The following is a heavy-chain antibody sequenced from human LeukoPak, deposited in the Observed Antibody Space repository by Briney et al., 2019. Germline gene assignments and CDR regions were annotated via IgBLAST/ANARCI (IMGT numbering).Heavy chain of an antibody. V-gene: IGHV1-2*02. CDR2: INPNSGGT. Sequence: ASVKVSCKASGYTFTGYYMHWVRPAPGQGLEWMGWINPNSGGTNYAQKFQGRVTMTRDTSISTAYMELSRLRSDDTAVYYCAREQALRYSSGWYGGDYWGQGTLVTVSS. CDR1: GYTFTGYY. D-gene: IGHD6-19*01. CDR3: AREQALRYSSGWYGGDY. J-gene: IGHJ4*02.